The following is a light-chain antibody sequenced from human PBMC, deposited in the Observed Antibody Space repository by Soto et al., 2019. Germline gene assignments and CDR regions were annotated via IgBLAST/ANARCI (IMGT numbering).Light chain of an antibody. V-gene: IGKV3-20*01. CDR3: HQYGSSPYT. Sequence: DSVLPPSPGTLSLSPGERATLSCRASQRVRSNYLTWYQQKPGQAPRLLIYGASSRATGIPDRFSGSGSGTDFTLTISRLEPEDFAVYYCHQYGSSPYTFGQGTKLEIK. CDR2: GAS. J-gene: IGKJ2*01. CDR1: QRVRSNY.